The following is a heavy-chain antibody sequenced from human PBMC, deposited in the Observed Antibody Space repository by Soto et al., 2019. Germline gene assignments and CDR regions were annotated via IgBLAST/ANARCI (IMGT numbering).Heavy chain of an antibody. CDR3: ARTTVTTWGGYYYYGMDV. D-gene: IGHD4-17*01. CDR1: GFTFDDYA. CDR2: ISWNSGSI. Sequence: EVQLVESGGGLVQPGRSLRLSCAASGFTFDDYAMHWVRQAPGKGLEWVSGISWNSGSIGYADSVKGRFTISRDNAKNALYLQMNSLRAEDTALYYCARTTVTTWGGYYYYGMDVWGQGTTVTVSS. V-gene: IGHV3-9*01. J-gene: IGHJ6*02.